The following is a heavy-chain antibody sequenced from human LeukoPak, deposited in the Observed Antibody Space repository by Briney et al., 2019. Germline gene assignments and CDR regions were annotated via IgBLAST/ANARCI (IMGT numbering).Heavy chain of an antibody. CDR1: GGSISSYY. J-gene: IGHJ3*02. D-gene: IGHD6-19*01. CDR2: IYYSGST. V-gene: IGHV4-59*01. CDR3: AGSIAVAGHDAFDI. Sequence: SETLSLTCTVSGGSISSYYWSWIRRPPGKGLEWIGYIYYSGSTNYNPSLKSRVTISVDTSKNQFSLKLSSVTAADTAVYYCAGSIAVAGHDAFDIWGQGTMVTVSS.